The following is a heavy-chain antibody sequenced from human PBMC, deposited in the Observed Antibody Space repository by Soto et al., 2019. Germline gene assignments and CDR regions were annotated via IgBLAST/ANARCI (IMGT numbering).Heavy chain of an antibody. J-gene: IGHJ4*02. V-gene: IGHV1-18*01. Sequence: ASVKVSCKASGYTFTSYGISWVRQAPGQGLEWMGWINPYNGNTNYAQKLQGRVTMTTDTSTNTAYMELNYLRSEDTAVYFCARELDPYYGGNSLSLDYWGQGTLVTVSS. D-gene: IGHD4-17*01. CDR3: ARELDPYYGGNSLSLDY. CDR2: INPYNGNT. CDR1: GYTFTSYG.